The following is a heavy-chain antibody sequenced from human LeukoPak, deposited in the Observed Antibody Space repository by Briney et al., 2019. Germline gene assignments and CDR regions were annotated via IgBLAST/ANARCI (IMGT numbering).Heavy chain of an antibody. CDR1: GFTFSDFW. CDR2: ISGDATRI. CDR3: ARDARRHRYFDL. V-gene: IGHV3-74*03. J-gene: IGHJ2*01. Sequence: GGSLRLSCVASGFTFSDFWMHWFRQVPGKGLMWLARISGDATRITYADSVEGRFTNSRDTAKKTLYLQMTHMKVDDTAMYFCARDARRHRYFDLWGRGTLVTVTS. D-gene: IGHD6-6*01.